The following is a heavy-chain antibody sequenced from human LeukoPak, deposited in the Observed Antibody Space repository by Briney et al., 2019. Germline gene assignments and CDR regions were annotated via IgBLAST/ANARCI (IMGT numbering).Heavy chain of an antibody. CDR2: ITDAVGST. CDR3: AKEIFSGLLYIDY. D-gene: IGHD5-12*01. CDR1: GFTFSSSS. J-gene: IGHJ4*02. V-gene: IGHV3-23*01. Sequence: GGSLRLSCAASGFTFSSSSISWVRKAPGKGLEWVSAITDAVGSTHYADSVKGRFTISSDNSKNTVYLQMNILRPEDMAVYYCAKEIFSGLLYIDYWGQGTLVTVSS.